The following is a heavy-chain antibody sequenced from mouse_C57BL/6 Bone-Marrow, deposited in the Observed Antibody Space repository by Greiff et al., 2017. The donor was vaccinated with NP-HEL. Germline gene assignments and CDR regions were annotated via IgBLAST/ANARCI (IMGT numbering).Heavy chain of an antibody. Sequence: VQLQQPGAELVKPGASVKLSCKASGYTFTSYWMHWVKQRPGQGLEWIGMIHPNSGSTNYNEKFKSKATLTVDKSSSTAYMQLSSLTSEDSAVYYCARRRNDYDAHYFDYWGKGTTLTVSS. J-gene: IGHJ2*01. V-gene: IGHV1-64*01. D-gene: IGHD2-4*01. CDR1: GYTFTSYW. CDR3: ARRRNDYDAHYFDY. CDR2: IHPNSGST.